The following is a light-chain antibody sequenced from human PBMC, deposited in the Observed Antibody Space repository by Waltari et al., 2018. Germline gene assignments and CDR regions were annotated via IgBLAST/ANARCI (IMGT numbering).Light chain of an antibody. CDR2: TNY. J-gene: IGLJ3*02. Sequence: QSVLTQPPSASGTPGQRVTISCSGSSSNIGSNTVHWYQQLPGTAPKLLIYTNYQRPSGVPDRFSGSKSGTSASLAIRGLQSEDEADYYCGAWDDSLNGGVFGGGTKLTVL. V-gene: IGLV1-44*01. CDR3: GAWDDSLNGGV. CDR1: SSNIGSNT.